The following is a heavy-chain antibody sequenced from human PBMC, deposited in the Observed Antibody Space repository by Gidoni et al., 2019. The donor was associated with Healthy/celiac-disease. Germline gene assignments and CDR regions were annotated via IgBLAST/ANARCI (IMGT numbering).Heavy chain of an antibody. V-gene: IGHV3-21*01. CDR3: AREGLVVVAATGYYFDY. D-gene: IGHD2-15*01. Sequence: EVQLVESGGGLVKPGGSLRPSCAASGFTSSSYSMNWVRQAPGKGLEWVSSISSSSSYIYYADSVKGRFTISRDNAKNSLYLQMNSLRAEDTAVYYCAREGLVVVAATGYYFDYWGQGTLVTVSS. J-gene: IGHJ4*02. CDR2: ISSSSSYI. CDR1: GFTSSSYS.